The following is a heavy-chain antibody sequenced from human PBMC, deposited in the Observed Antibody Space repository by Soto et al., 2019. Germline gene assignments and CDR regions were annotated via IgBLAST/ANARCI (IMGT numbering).Heavy chain of an antibody. CDR3: ARDLRRVPAAFHGMDV. Sequence: SVKVSCKASGGTFSSYAISWVRQAPGQGLEWMGGIIPIFGTANYAQKFQGRVTITADESTSTAYMELSSLRSEDTAVYYCARDLRRVPAAFHGMDVWGQGTTVTVSS. J-gene: IGHJ6*02. CDR1: GGTFSSYA. D-gene: IGHD2-2*01. CDR2: IIPIFGTA. V-gene: IGHV1-69*13.